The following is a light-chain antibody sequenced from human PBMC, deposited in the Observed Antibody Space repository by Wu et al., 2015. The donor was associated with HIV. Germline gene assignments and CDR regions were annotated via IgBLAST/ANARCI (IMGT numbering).Light chain of an antibody. V-gene: IGKV1-39*01. CDR3: QQTYSTPKT. CDR1: QSISSF. J-gene: IGKJ1*01. CDR2: AAS. Sequence: DIQMTQSPSSLSASLGDRVTITCRASQSISSFLHWYQQKPGAAPQLLIYAASSLQSGVPSRFSGSGSGTDFTLTISPLQPEDFATYYCQQTYSTPKTFGQGTKGGN.